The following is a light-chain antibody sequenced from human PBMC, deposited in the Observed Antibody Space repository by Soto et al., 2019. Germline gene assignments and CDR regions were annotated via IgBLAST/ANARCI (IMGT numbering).Light chain of an antibody. CDR3: SSYTSTTTYV. Sequence: QSVLTQPPSASGSPGQSVTISCTGTSSDVGGYNFVSWYQQYPGKAPKLMIYEVSHRPAGVPDRFSGSKSGNTASLTTSGLQTQDEADYYCSSYTSTTTYVFGTGTKVTVL. CDR1: SSDVGGYNF. J-gene: IGLJ1*01. V-gene: IGLV2-18*03. CDR2: EVS.